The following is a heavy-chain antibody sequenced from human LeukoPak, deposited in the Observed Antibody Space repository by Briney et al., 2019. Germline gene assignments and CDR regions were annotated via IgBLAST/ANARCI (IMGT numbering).Heavy chain of an antibody. CDR3: ARGPGYYGSGTGGYFYL. D-gene: IGHD3-10*01. CDR2: NYYSGNT. CDR1: GGSIRSSSYY. V-gene: IGHV4-39*01. J-gene: IGHJ4*03. Sequence: SQTLSPTCTVSGGSIRSSSYYWGWIRQPPGKGLEWIGSNYYSGNTYYNPSLTTRVTISVETSKNQFSLKLSSVTAADTAVYFCARGPGYYGSGTGGYFYLWCRGTLVTVSS.